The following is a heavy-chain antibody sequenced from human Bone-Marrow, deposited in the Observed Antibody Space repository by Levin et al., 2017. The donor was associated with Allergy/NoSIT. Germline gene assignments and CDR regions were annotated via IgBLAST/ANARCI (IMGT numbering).Heavy chain of an antibody. D-gene: IGHD5-12*01. V-gene: IGHV3-33*01. CDR1: GFTFGSYG. Sequence: PGGSLRLSCAASGFTFGSYGMHWVRQAPGKGLEWVAVIWYDGTSENYADSVKGRFTISRDNPKNTLYLQMNSLRADDTAVYYCARGYDVWDYWGQGTLVTVPP. CDR3: ARGYDVWDY. CDR2: IWYDGTSE. J-gene: IGHJ4*02.